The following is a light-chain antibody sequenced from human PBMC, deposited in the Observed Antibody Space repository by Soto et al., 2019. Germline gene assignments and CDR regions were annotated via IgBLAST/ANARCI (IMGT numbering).Light chain of an antibody. Sequence: QSALTQPASVSGSPGQSITISCTGTSSDVVGCNYVSWYQQHPGKAPKLMIYDVSNRPSGVSNRFSGSKSGNTASLPISGLQAEDEPDYYCSSYTRSSTLVFGIGTKLTVL. CDR3: SSYTRSSTLV. J-gene: IGLJ1*01. CDR2: DVS. V-gene: IGLV2-14*01. CDR1: SSDVVGCNY.